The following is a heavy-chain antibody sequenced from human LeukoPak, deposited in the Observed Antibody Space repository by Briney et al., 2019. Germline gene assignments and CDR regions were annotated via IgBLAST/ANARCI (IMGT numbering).Heavy chain of an antibody. CDR2: INNDGSGT. CDR3: ARELVVRGVIPNLYYYYYGMDV. J-gene: IGHJ6*02. V-gene: IGHV3-74*01. Sequence: GGSLRLSCAASGFTFSSYWMHWVRQAPGKGPVWVSRINNDGSGTTYADSVKGRFTISIDNSKNTLYLQMNSLRAEDTAVYYCARELVVRGVIPNLYYYYYGMDVWGQGTTVTVSS. CDR1: GFTFSSYW. D-gene: IGHD3-10*01.